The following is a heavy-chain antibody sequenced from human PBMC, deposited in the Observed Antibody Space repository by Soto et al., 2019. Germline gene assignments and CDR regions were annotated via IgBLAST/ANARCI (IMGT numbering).Heavy chain of an antibody. CDR1: GFAVNSNY. CDR2: IYSDGST. J-gene: IGHJ4*02. Sequence: EVQLVESGGGLVQPGGSLRLSCAASGFAVNSNYMSWVRQAPGKGLEWVSVIYSDGSTYYADSVKGRFIISRDNSNNTLYFQMNSLRAEDTAVYYCATLTKYDILTGFYPCWGQGTLVTLPS. D-gene: IGHD3-9*01. V-gene: IGHV3-66*01. CDR3: ATLTKYDILTGFYPC.